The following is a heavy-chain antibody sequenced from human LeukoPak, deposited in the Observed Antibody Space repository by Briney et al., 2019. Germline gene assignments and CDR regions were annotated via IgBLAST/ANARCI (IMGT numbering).Heavy chain of an antibody. Sequence: GGSLRLSCAASGFTFSSYAMHWVRQAPGKGLEWVAVISYDGSNKYYADSVKGRFTISRDNSKNTLYLQMNSLRAEDTAVYYCARGLAAAGENWFDPWGQGTLVTVSS. CDR2: ISYDGSNK. D-gene: IGHD6-13*01. CDR3: ARGLAAAGENWFDP. J-gene: IGHJ5*02. CDR1: GFTFSSYA. V-gene: IGHV3-30-3*01.